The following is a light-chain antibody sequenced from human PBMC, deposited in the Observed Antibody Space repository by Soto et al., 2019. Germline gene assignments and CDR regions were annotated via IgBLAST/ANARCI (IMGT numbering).Light chain of an antibody. Sequence: DIQMTQSPSTLSASVGDRVTITCRASQSISSWLAWYQQKPGKDPKHLLYKASSLESGVPSRFSGSGSGTEFTLTISSLQPDDFAAYYCQQYNCYPWTFGQGTKVEIK. CDR2: KAS. V-gene: IGKV1-5*03. J-gene: IGKJ1*01. CDR3: QQYNCYPWT. CDR1: QSISSW.